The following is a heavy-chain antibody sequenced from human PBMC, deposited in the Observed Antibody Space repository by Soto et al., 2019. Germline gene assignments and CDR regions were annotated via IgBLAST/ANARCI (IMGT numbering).Heavy chain of an antibody. CDR2: IWNDGSKQ. CDR1: AFTFSRYG. CDR3: ASDDDYEANAIDL. Sequence: QVQLVESGGGVVQPGRSMRLSCVASAFTFSRYGMHWVRQAPGKGLEWVAVIWNDGSKQVYDDSVKGRFTISRDNSKNTLYLEMDCLRDEDTSVYYCASDDDYEANAIDLWGQGTLVTVSS. J-gene: IGHJ5*02. V-gene: IGHV3-33*01. D-gene: IGHD4-17*01.